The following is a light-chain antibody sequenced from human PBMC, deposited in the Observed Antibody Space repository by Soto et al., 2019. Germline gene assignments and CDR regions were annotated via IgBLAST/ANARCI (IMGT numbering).Light chain of an antibody. V-gene: IGKV1-39*01. J-gene: IGKJ4*01. Sequence: DLQMTQSPSSQSASVGDRVTITCRASQSISSYLNWYQPKPGKAPKLLIYAASSLQSGVPSRFSGSGSGTDFTLTISSLQPEDFATYYCQQSYSTPLTFGGGTKVDIK. CDR1: QSISSY. CDR2: AAS. CDR3: QQSYSTPLT.